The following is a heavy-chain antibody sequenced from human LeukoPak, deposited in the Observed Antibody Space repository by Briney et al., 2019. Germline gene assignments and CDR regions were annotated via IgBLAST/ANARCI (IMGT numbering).Heavy chain of an antibody. CDR2: ISSNGDNT. CDR3: VRGTGY. J-gene: IGHJ4*02. CDR1: GFTFSTYV. V-gene: IGHV3-64D*06. Sequence: GGSLRLSCSVSGFTFSTYVMHWVRQAQRKGLEYVSAISSNGDNTYYADSVKGRFTISRDNSKNTLYLQMSSLRADDTAVYYCVRGTGYWGQGTLVTVSS.